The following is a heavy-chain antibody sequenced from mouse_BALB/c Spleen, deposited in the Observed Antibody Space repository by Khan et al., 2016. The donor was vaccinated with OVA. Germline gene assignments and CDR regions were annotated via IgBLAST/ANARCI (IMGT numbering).Heavy chain of an antibody. CDR2: IFPGTGTT. V-gene: IGHV1S132*01. CDR1: GYTFTNYW. D-gene: IGHD2-1*01. Sequence: QVQLQQSGADLVKPGASVKLSCKTSGYTFTNYWIQWVKQRPGQGLGWIGEIFPGTGTTYYNENFKAKATLTIETSSSTAYMQLSSLTSEDSAVYFCARGYFGNYEFAYWGQGTLVTVAA. CDR3: ARGYFGNYEFAY. J-gene: IGHJ3*01.